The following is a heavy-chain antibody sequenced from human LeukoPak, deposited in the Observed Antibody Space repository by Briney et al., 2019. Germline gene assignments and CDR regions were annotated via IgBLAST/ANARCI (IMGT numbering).Heavy chain of an antibody. D-gene: IGHD1-7*01. Sequence: ASVKVSCKASGYTFTSYGISWVRQAPGQGLEWMGWISANNGDTNYAQKLQGRVTTTTDTSTSTAYMEVRSLRSDDSAVYYCARGTIDYYYYMDVWGNGTTVTVSS. CDR3: ARGTIDYYYYMDV. CDR1: GYTFTSYG. J-gene: IGHJ6*03. CDR2: ISANNGDT. V-gene: IGHV1-18*01.